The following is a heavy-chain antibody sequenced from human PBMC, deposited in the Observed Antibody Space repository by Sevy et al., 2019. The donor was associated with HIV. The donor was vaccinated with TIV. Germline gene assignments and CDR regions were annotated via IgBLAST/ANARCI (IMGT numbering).Heavy chain of an antibody. J-gene: IGHJ2*01. CDR2: IFSDANIK. V-gene: IGHV3-33*01. D-gene: IGHD1-26*01. CDR3: ARESGSNWYFDL. Sequence: GGSLRLSCAASGFTFSNYGMHWVRQAPGKGLKSVGAIFSDANIKYYVDSVKGRFAISRDNSKNTVYLQMNSLRAEDTAVYSCARESGSNWYFDLWGRGTPVTVSS. CDR1: GFTFSNYG.